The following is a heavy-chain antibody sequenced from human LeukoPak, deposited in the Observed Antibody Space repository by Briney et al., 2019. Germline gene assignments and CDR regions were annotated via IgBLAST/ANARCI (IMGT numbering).Heavy chain of an antibody. Sequence: GRSLRFSCAASGFTFSSYAMHWVRQAPGKGLEWVAVISYDGSNKYYADSVKGRFTISRDNSKNTLYLQMNSLRAEDTAVYYSAYCSSTSCYGGDAFDIWGQGTMVTVSS. CDR2: ISYDGSNK. V-gene: IGHV3-30*01. CDR3: AYCSSTSCYGGDAFDI. D-gene: IGHD2-2*01. CDR1: GFTFSSYA. J-gene: IGHJ3*02.